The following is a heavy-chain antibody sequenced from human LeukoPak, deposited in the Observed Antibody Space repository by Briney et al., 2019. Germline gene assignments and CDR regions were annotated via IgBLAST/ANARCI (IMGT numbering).Heavy chain of an antibody. Sequence: GGSLRLSCAASGFTFSSYSMNWVCQAPGKGLEWVSSISSSSSYIYYADSVKGRFTISRDNAKNSLYLQMNSLRAEDTAVYYCARRLTGATGDDAFDIWGQGTMVTVSS. CDR3: ARRLTGATGDDAFDI. CDR1: GFTFSSYS. CDR2: ISSSSSYI. J-gene: IGHJ3*02. V-gene: IGHV3-21*01. D-gene: IGHD7-27*01.